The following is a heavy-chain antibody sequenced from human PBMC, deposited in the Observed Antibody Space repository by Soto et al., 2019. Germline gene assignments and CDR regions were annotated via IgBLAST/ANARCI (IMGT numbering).Heavy chain of an antibody. V-gene: IGHV1-18*01. CDR3: ARDTSYAVAGIRLDY. Sequence: QVQLVQSGAEVKKPGASVKVSCKASGYTFTSYGISWVRQAPGQGLEWMGWISAYNGNTNYAQKLQGRVTMTTDTSXXTAYMELRSLRSDDTAVYYCARDTSYAVAGIRLDYWGQGTLVTVSS. J-gene: IGHJ4*02. CDR2: ISAYNGNT. CDR1: GYTFTSYG. D-gene: IGHD6-19*01.